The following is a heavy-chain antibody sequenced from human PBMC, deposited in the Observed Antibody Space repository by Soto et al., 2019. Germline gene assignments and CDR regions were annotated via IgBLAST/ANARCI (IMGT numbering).Heavy chain of an antibody. CDR3: ASQRSSWGYCSSTSCYFYYYYMDV. V-gene: IGHV3-23*01. D-gene: IGHD2-2*01. CDR2: ISGSGGAT. Sequence: HPGGSLRLSCAASGFTFSSYAMSWVRQAPGKGLEWVSAISGSGGATYYADSVKGRFTISRDNSKNTLYLQMNSLRAEDTAVYYCASQRSSWGYCSSTSCYFYYYYMDVWGKGTTVTVSS. CDR1: GFTFSSYA. J-gene: IGHJ6*03.